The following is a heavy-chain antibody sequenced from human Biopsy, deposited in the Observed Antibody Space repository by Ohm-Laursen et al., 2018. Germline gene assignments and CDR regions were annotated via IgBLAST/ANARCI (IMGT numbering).Heavy chain of an antibody. J-gene: IGHJ6*02. D-gene: IGHD6-13*01. Sequence: TQTLTLTGSFSGFSLSARGMCVSWICQAPGKALEWLARVDWDDYKDYSASLQTKLSISKDTSNDQVVLTVNNVDPADTATYYCARTPILIVSAGLVYRHRRHLQGMDVWGQGIAVTVS. CDR3: ARTPILIVSAGLVYRHRRHLQGMDV. V-gene: IGHV2-70*11. CDR2: VDWDDYK. CDR1: GFSLSARGMC.